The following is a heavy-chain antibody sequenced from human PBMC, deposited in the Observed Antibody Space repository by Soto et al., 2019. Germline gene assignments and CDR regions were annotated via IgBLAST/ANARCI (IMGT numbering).Heavy chain of an antibody. Sequence: PGGSLRLSCAASGFTFSSYDMHWVRQATGKGLEWVSAIGTAGDTYYPGSVKGRFTISRENAKNSLYLQMNSLRAGDTAVYYCARGRRYYYDSSGLDWFDPWGQGTLVTVSS. CDR3: ARGRRYYYDSSGLDWFDP. J-gene: IGHJ5*02. D-gene: IGHD3-22*01. CDR1: GFTFSSYD. CDR2: IGTAGDT. V-gene: IGHV3-13*04.